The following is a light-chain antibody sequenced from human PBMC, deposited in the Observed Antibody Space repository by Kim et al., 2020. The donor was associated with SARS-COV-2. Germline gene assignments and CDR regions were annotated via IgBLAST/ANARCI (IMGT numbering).Light chain of an antibody. Sequence: PGRTARVSCGGSGIGSKSEHWYRRKSGQAPALVIYYDSDRPSGSPERFSGSNSGNTATLTISRVEAGDEADYYCQVWDSSSDHRVVFGGGTQLTVL. CDR1: GIGSKS. V-gene: IGLV3-21*04. CDR3: QVWDSSSDHRVV. CDR2: YDS. J-gene: IGLJ2*01.